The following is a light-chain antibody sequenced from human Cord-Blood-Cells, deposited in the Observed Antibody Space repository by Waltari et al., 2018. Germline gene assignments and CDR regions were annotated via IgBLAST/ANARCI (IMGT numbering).Light chain of an antibody. CDR1: QGISSY. CDR2: AAS. V-gene: IGKV1-8*01. CDR3: QQYYRYPWT. J-gene: IGKJ1*01. Sequence: AIRMTQSPSSFSASTGDRVTITCRASQGISSYLAWYQQKPGKAPKLLIYAASPLQSGVPSRFSGSGSGTDFTLTISCLQSEDFATYYCQQYYRYPWTFGQGTKVEIK.